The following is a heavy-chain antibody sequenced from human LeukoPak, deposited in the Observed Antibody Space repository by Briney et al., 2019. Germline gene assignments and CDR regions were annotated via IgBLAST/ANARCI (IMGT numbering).Heavy chain of an antibody. CDR3: ARGNRVWFGDLSYYYYMDV. CDR2: IYSGGST. CDR1: GFTASSNY. Sequence: PGGSLRLSCAASGFTASSNYMSWVRQAPGKGLEWVSVIYSGGSTYYADSVKGRFTISRDNSKNTLYLQMNSLRAEDTAVYYCARGNRVWFGDLSYYYYMDVWGKGTTVTVSS. J-gene: IGHJ6*03. D-gene: IGHD3-10*01. V-gene: IGHV3-53*01.